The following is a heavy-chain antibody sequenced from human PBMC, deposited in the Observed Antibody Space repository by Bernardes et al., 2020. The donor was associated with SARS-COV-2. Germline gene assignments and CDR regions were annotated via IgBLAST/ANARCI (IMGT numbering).Heavy chain of an antibody. CDR3: AIPPTNYDRYGMDV. J-gene: IGHJ6*02. CDR2: INPNSGGT. D-gene: IGHD3-22*01. Sequence: SFKVSCKASGYTFTGYYMHWVRQAPGQGLEWMGWINPNSGGTNYAQKFQGRVTMTRDTSISTAYMELSRLRSDDTAVYYCAIPPTNYDRYGMDVWGQGTTVTVSS. V-gene: IGHV1-2*02. CDR1: GYTFTGYY.